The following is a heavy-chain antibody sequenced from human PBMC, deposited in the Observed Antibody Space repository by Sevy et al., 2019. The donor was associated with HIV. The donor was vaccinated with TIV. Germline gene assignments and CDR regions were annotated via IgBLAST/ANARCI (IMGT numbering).Heavy chain of an antibody. CDR2: ISSSSSTI. CDR1: GLTFSTYS. V-gene: IGHV3-48*01. J-gene: IGHJ4*02. D-gene: IGHD3-10*01. Sequence: GGSLSLSCAPSGLTFSTYSMNWVRQAPGKGLEWVSYISSSSSTIYYADSVKGRFTISRDNAKNSLYLQMNSLRAEDTAVYYCASPLPFYYGSGSEEFDYWGRGTLVTVSS. CDR3: ASPLPFYYGSGSEEFDY.